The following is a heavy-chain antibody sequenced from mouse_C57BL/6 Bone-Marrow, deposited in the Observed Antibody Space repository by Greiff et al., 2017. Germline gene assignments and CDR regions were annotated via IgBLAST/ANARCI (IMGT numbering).Heavy chain of an antibody. CDR1: GYTFTSYW. CDR2: IHPNSGST. CDR3: NYYGSYYFDY. D-gene: IGHD1-1*01. J-gene: IGHJ2*01. V-gene: IGHV1-64*01. Sequence: VQLQQPGAELVKPGASVKLSCKASGYTFTSYWMHWVKQRPGQGLEWIGMIHPNSGSTNYNEKFKSKATLTVDKSSSTAYMQLSSLTSEDSAVYYCNYYGSYYFDYWGQGTTLTVSS.